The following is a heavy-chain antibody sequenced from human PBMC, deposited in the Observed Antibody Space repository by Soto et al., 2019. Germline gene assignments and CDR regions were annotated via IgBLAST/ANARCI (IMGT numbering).Heavy chain of an antibody. CDR2: ISPTSGTT. CDR1: GFTFSTYA. Sequence: EVQLLESGGGLVQPGGSLRLACTASGFTFSTYAMSWVRQAPGKGLEWVSTISPTSGTTYYADSVKGRLTISRDNSRNTLFLQMNGLRGDDTAVYYCVKVERARGVPQNFDYWGHGTLVTVSS. CDR3: VKVERARGVPQNFDY. D-gene: IGHD3-10*01. V-gene: IGHV3-23*01. J-gene: IGHJ4*01.